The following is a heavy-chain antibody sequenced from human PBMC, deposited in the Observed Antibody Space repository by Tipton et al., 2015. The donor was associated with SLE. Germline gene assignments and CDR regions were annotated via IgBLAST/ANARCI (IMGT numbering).Heavy chain of an antibody. CDR1: GFTFSSYW. Sequence: SLRLSCAASGFTFSSYWVHWVRQVPGKGLVWVSHITKDGSVTAYADSVKGRFTISRDNAENTVYLQMSSLRAEDTAVYFCVSDGVDKFDFWGQGTLVTVSS. CDR2: ITKDGSVT. CDR3: VSDGVDKFDF. J-gene: IGHJ4*02. D-gene: IGHD3/OR15-3a*01. V-gene: IGHV3-74*01.